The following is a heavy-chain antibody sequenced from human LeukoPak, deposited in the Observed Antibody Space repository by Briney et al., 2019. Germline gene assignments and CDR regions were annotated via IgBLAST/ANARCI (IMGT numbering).Heavy chain of an antibody. Sequence: GAAVTVSFTCSGYTFTIYGISWVRQAPGQGLEWMGWISAYNGNTTYAPNLQGRVTMTTDTSTSTAYMELRRLRSDDTAVYYCARDSRVVTATPFDYWGQGTLVTVSS. CDR1: GYTFTIYG. CDR3: ARDSRVVTATPFDY. D-gene: IGHD2-21*02. CDR2: ISAYNGNT. V-gene: IGHV1-18*01. J-gene: IGHJ4*02.